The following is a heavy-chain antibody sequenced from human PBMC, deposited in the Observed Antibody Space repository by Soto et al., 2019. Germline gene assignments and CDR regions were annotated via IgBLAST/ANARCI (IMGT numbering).Heavy chain of an antibody. CDR1: GGSISSDH. Sequence: SETLSLTCTVSGGSISSDHWSWIRQPPEKGLEWIAYIYYSGGTDYNPSHKSRVTISLDTSKNQFSLKLSSVTAADTAVYYCARAGATTLSDYWGQGTLVTVSS. D-gene: IGHD1-26*01. J-gene: IGHJ4*02. CDR3: ARAGATTLSDY. V-gene: IGHV4-59*01. CDR2: IYYSGGT.